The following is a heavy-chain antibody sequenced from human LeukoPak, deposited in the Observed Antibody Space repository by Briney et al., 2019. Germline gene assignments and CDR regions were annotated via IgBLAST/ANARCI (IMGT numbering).Heavy chain of an antibody. CDR2: IYSDGNT. D-gene: IGHD3-10*02. V-gene: IGHV3-66*01. J-gene: IGHJ4*02. CDR1: GFTVSSNY. Sequence: PGGSLRLSCAASGFTVSSNYMSWVRQAPGKGLEWVSVIYSDGNTFYADSVKGRFIISRDNSKNTLYLQMNSLRADDTAVYYCACSPFSTYYFDFWGQGALVTVSS. CDR3: ACSPFSTYYFDF.